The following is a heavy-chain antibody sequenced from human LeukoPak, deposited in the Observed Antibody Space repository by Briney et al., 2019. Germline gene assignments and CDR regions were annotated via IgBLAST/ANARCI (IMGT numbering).Heavy chain of an antibody. CDR2: IYYSGST. J-gene: IGHJ4*01. V-gene: IGHV4-39*01. CDR1: GGSISSSSYY. CDR3: ANTRLHSSGWL. D-gene: IGHD6-19*01. Sequence: KTSETLSLTCTVFGGSISSSSYYWGWIRQPPGKGLEWIGSIYYSGSTYYNPSLKSRVTISVDTSKNQFSLKLSSVTAADTAVYYCANTRLHSSGWLWGHGTLVTVSS.